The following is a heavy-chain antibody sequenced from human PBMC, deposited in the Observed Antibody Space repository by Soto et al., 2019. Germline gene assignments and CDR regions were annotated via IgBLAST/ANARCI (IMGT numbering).Heavy chain of an antibody. V-gene: IGHV3-74*03. D-gene: IGHD6-13*01. CDR1: GFTFSSYW. Sequence: PGGSLRLSCAASGFTFSSYWMHWVRQAPGEGLVWVSRINGDGSSTMYAGSVRGRFTISRDNAKNTLYLQMNSLRAEDTAIYYCASTLYSSTMNDYWGRGTLVTVSS. J-gene: IGHJ4*02. CDR2: INGDGSST. CDR3: ASTLYSSTMNDY.